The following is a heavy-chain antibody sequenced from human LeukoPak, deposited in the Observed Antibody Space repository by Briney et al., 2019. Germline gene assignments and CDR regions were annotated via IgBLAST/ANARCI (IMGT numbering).Heavy chain of an antibody. CDR3: ARGVRGVINWFDP. Sequence: PGRSLRLSCAASGFTFSSYAMHWVRQAPGKGLEWVAVISYDGSNKYYADSVKGRFTISRDNSKNTLYLQMNSLRAEDTAVYYCARGVRGVINWFDPWGQGTLVTVSS. J-gene: IGHJ5*02. CDR1: GFTFSSYA. CDR2: ISYDGSNK. D-gene: IGHD3-10*01. V-gene: IGHV3-30*04.